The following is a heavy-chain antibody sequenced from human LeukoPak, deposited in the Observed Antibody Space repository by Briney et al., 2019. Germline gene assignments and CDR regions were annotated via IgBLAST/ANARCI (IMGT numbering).Heavy chain of an antibody. J-gene: IGHJ4*02. Sequence: GRSLRLSCAASGFTFSSYGMNWVRQASGKGLEWVSAISDNGRNTYYAESVKGRFTISRDNFKNTLYLQMNSLRAEDTAVYYCAKRCGGDCQGDFDYWGQGSLVTVSS. D-gene: IGHD2-21*02. CDR1: GFTFSSYG. CDR3: AKRCGGDCQGDFDY. CDR2: ISDNGRNT. V-gene: IGHV3-23*01.